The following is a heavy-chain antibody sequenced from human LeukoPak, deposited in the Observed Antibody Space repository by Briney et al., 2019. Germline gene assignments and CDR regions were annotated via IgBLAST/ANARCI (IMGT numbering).Heavy chain of an antibody. D-gene: IGHD6-19*01. CDR1: GGSISSSTYY. Sequence: PSETLSLTCIISGGSISSSTYYWGWIRQPPGKGLEWIGEINHSGSTNYNPSLKSRVTISVDTSKNQFSLKLSSVTAADTAVYYCARGTRIAVAGYYYYYYMDVWGKGTTVTVSS. CDR3: ARGTRIAVAGYYYYYYMDV. J-gene: IGHJ6*03. V-gene: IGHV4-39*07. CDR2: INHSGST.